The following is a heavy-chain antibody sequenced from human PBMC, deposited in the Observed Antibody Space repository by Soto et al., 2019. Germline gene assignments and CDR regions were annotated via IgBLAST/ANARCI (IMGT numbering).Heavy chain of an antibody. D-gene: IGHD4-17*01. CDR1: GFTFSNFA. V-gene: IGHV3-23*01. J-gene: IGHJ4*02. CDR3: AKGPTVVFPQLGN. CDR2: ISGGATST. Sequence: EVQLLESGGGLVQPGGSLRLSCAASGFTFSNFAMSWVRQAPGKGLEWVSAISGGATSTYYADIVKGRFTISRDNSKNTLSLQMNGLRVEDTALYYCAKGPTVVFPQLGNWGPGTLVTVSP.